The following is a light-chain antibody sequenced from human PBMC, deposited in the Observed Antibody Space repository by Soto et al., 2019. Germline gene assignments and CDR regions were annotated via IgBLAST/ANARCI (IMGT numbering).Light chain of an antibody. CDR3: SSYTSSEGV. CDR1: SNDVGGYNY. J-gene: IGLJ3*02. V-gene: IGLV2-14*01. CDR2: DVS. Sequence: QSALTQPASVSGSPGQSITISCTGTSNDVGGYNYVSWYQQHPGKAPKLMIYDVSNRPSGVSNRFSGSKSGNTASLTISGLQAEDEADYYCSSYTSSEGVFGGGTKLTVL.